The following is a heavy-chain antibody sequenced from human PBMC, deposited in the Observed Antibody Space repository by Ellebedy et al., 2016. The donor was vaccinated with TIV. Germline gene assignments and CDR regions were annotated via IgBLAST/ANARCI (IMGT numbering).Heavy chain of an antibody. CDR2: ISGSGGST. Sequence: GGSLRLSCAASGFTFSSYAMSWVRQAPGKGLEWVSVISGSGGSTYYADSVKGRFTISRDNSKNTLYLQMNSLRDEDTAVYYCARDFHPMITFGGVINPLGLDPWGQGTLVTVSS. D-gene: IGHD3-16*02. CDR3: ARDFHPMITFGGVINPLGLDP. V-gene: IGHV3-23*01. CDR1: GFTFSSYA. J-gene: IGHJ5*02.